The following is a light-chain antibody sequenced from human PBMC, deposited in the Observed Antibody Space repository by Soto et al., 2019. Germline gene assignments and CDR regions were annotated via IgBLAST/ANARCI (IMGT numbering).Light chain of an antibody. CDR3: QHRREWPPGAS. CDR1: QSIATN. Sequence: EIVLTQSPAILSLSPGEGATLSCRASQSIATNLAWYQQKPGQPPRLLIYDASDRATGIPARISGSGSGADFTLTISSLEPEDVAVYYCQHRREWPPGASFGGGTKVEI. V-gene: IGKV3-11*01. J-gene: IGKJ4*01. CDR2: DAS.